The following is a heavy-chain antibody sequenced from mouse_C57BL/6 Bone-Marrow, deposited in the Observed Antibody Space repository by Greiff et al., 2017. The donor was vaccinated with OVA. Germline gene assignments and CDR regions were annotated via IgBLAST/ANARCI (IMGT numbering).Heavy chain of an antibody. D-gene: IGHD3-1*01. CDR2: INPYNGGT. V-gene: IGHV1-19*01. J-gene: IGHJ3*01. Sequence: DVQLQQSGPVLVKPGASVKMSCKASGYSFTDYYMNWVKQSHGKSLEWIGVINPYNGGTSYNQKFKGKATLTVDKSSSTAYMELNRLTSEDTADYYSARGYVWFAYWGQGTLVTVSA. CDR1: GYSFTDYY. CDR3: ARGYVWFAY.